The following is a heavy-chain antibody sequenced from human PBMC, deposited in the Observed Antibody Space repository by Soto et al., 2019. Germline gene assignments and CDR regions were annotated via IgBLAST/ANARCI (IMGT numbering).Heavy chain of an antibody. Sequence: QVQLVQSGDAVKKPGASVKVSCKASGYIFVNYGIAWVRQAPGQGLGWMGWISPYTGNTHSASKVQGRLTMTTDTSTSTAYMDLGSLTSDDTAVYYCVMVDNYVTPTPQDVWGQGTTVTVSS. D-gene: IGHD3-16*01. CDR1: GYIFVNYG. CDR2: ISPYTGNT. CDR3: VMVDNYVTPTPQDV. J-gene: IGHJ6*02. V-gene: IGHV1-18*01.